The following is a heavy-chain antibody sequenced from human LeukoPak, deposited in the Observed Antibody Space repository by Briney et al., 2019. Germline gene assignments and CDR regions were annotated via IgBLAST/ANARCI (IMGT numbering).Heavy chain of an antibody. CDR3: ARVNSSSNYFDY. V-gene: IGHV4-34*01. J-gene: IGHJ4*02. D-gene: IGHD6-6*01. CDR1: GGSFSGYY. CDR2: INHSGST. Sequence: SETLSLTCAVYGGSFSGYYWSWIRQPPGKGLEWIGEINHSGSTNYNPSLKSRVTISVDTSKNQSSLKLSSVTAADTAVYYCARVNSSSNYFDYWGQGTLVTVSS.